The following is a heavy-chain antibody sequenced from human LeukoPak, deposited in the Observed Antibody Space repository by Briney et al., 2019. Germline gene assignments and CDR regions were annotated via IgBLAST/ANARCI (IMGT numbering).Heavy chain of an antibody. V-gene: IGHV3-9*01. D-gene: IGHD6-19*01. J-gene: IGHJ4*02. CDR2: ISWNSGSI. CDR1: GFTFDDYA. Sequence: GRSLRLSCAASGFTFDDYAMHWVRQAPGKGLEWVSGISWNSGSIGYADSVKGRFTISRDNAKNSPYLQMNSLRAEDTALYYCAKVPGGAVAGTQYYFDYWGQGTLVTVSS. CDR3: AKVPGGAVAGTQYYFDY.